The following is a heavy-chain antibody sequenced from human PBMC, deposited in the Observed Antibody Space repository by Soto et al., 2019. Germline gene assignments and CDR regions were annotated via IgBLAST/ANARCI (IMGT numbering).Heavy chain of an antibody. V-gene: IGHV1-69*13. D-gene: IGHD3-22*01. J-gene: IGHJ4*02. CDR3: ARDPAKTYYYDSSGYSLGY. CDR2: IIPIFGTA. Sequence: SVKVSCKASGGTFSSYAISWVRQAPGQGLEWMGGIIPIFGTANYAQKFQGRVTITADESTSTAYMELSSLRSEDTAVYYCARDPAKTYYYDSSGYSLGYWGRGTLVTVSS. CDR1: GGTFSSYA.